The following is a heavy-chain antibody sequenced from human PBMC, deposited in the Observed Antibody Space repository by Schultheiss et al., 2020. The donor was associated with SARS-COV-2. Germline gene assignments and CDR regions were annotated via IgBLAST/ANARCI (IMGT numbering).Heavy chain of an antibody. Sequence: SETLSLTCTVSGGSISSGGYYWSWIRQHPGKGLEWIGEINHSGSTNYNPSLKSRVTISVDTSKNQFSLSLSSVTAADTAVYYCAREGVNYGGYPGQVDYWGQGTLVTVSS. V-gene: IGHV4-61*08. CDR2: INHSGST. J-gene: IGHJ4*02. CDR1: GGSISSGGYY. CDR3: AREGVNYGGYPGQVDY. D-gene: IGHD4-23*01.